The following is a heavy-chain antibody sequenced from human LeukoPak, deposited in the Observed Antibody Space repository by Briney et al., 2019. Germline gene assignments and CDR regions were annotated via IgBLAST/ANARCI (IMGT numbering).Heavy chain of an antibody. V-gene: IGHV3-30*02. CDR1: GFTFSSYG. CDR3: VRRHDAFDI. J-gene: IGHJ3*02. CDR2: IRYDGSNK. Sequence: PGGSLRLSCAASGFTFSSYGMHWVRQAPGKGLEWVAFIRYDGSNKYYPDSVKGRFTISRDNAKNSLYLQMNSLRAEDTALYYCVRRHDAFDIWGQGTKVTVSS.